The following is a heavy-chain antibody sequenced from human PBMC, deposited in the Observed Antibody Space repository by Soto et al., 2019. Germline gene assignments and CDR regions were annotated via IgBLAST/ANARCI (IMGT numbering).Heavy chain of an antibody. Sequence: GGSLRLSCEASGFTFSDYWISWVRQAPWKGPEWVANIKFDGSEKQYVDSVRGRFTISRENSRSSLSLQMNSLRAGDTAVYYCVKDGGYCSSSTCYATRNQYFDSWGQGTLVTFSS. CDR2: IKFDGSEK. J-gene: IGHJ4*02. D-gene: IGHD2-2*01. CDR3: VKDGGYCSSSTCYATRNQYFDS. CDR1: GFTFSDYW. V-gene: IGHV3-7*03.